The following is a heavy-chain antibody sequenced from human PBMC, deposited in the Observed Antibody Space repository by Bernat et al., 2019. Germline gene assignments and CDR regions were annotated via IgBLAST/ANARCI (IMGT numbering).Heavy chain of an antibody. D-gene: IGHD2-8*01. Sequence: QVQLQESGPGLVKPSETLSLTCTVSGGSVSSGSYYWSWIRQPPGKGLEWIGYIYYSGSTNYNPSLKSRVTISVDTSKNQFSLKLSSVTAADTAVYYCVCTADDAFDIWGQGTMVTVSS. J-gene: IGHJ3*02. CDR3: VCTADDAFDI. V-gene: IGHV4-61*01. CDR2: IYYSGST. CDR1: GGSVSSGSYY.